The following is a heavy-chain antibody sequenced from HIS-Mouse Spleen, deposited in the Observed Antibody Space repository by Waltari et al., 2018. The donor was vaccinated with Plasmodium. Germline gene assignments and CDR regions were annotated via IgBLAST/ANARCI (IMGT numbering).Heavy chain of an antibody. V-gene: IGHV4-34*01. CDR2: INQSGST. D-gene: IGHD6-6*01. CDR1: GGSFSGYY. J-gene: IGHJ4*02. Sequence: QVQLQQWGAGLLKPSETLSLTCAVYGGSFSGYYWRWIRQPPGKGLEWIGEINQSGSTNYNPSLKSRVTISVDTSKNQFSLKLSSVTAADTAVYYCARTSIAARRGPDFDYWGQGTLVTVSS. CDR3: ARTSIAARRGPDFDY.